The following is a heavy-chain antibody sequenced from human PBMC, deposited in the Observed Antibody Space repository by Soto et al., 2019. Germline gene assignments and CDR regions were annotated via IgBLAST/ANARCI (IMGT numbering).Heavy chain of an antibody. CDR2: IYSGGDT. Sequence: EVQLVESGGGLIQPGGSLRLSCAASGFTVNSKYMSWVRQAPGKGLEWVSVIYSGGDTYYTDSVKGRFTISRDNSENTVSLQMNSLRTEDTAVYSCARGAWDTARMRIGFDYWGQGALFTVSS. CDR3: ARGAWDTARMRIGFDY. D-gene: IGHD5-18*01. V-gene: IGHV3-53*01. CDR1: GFTVNSKY. J-gene: IGHJ4*02.